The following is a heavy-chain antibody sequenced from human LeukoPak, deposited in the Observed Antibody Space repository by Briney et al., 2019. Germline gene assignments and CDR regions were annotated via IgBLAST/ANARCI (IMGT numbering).Heavy chain of an antibody. CDR3: ARAVVPAAIWYFDL. CDR1: GGSISSGGYY. Sequence: PSQTLSLTCTVSGGSISSGGYYWSWIRQPPGKGLEWIGYNYHSGSTYYNPSLKSRVTISVDRSKNQFSLKLSSVTAADTAVYYCARAVVPAAIWYFDLWGRGTLVTVSS. D-gene: IGHD2-2*01. CDR2: NYHSGST. J-gene: IGHJ2*01. V-gene: IGHV4-30-2*01.